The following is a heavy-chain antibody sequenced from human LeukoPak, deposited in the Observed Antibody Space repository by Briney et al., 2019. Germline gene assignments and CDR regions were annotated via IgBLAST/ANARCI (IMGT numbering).Heavy chain of an antibody. CDR1: GYFSTGYY. V-gene: IGHV4-38-2*02. CDR3: ARQVATKGEWAFDV. Sequence: SETLSLTCSVSGYFSTGYYWGWIRQPPGEGLEWMASIRPDGHTYSNSSLRNQLTISADMSRNEFSLKLNSLTAADTAVYYCARQVATKGEWAFDVWGQGTVVTVSS. J-gene: IGHJ3*01. D-gene: IGHD5-12*01. CDR2: IRPDGHT.